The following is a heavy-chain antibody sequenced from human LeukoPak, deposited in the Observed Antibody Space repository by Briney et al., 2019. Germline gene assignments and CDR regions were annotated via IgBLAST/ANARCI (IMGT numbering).Heavy chain of an antibody. V-gene: IGHV3-21*01. Sequence: KSGGSLRLSCAASGFTFSGYSMTWVRQAPGKGLEWVSSISSSGSYIYYADSVKGRFTISRDNAKNSLYLQMNSLRAEDTAVYYCARDRPTIGGDDPFDYWGQGTLVTVSS. CDR3: ARDRPTIGGDDPFDY. CDR1: GFTFSGYS. CDR2: ISSSGSYI. D-gene: IGHD1-26*01. J-gene: IGHJ4*02.